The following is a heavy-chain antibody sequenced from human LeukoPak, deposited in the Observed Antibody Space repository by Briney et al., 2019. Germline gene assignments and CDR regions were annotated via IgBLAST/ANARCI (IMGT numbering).Heavy chain of an antibody. J-gene: IGHJ4*02. CDR1: GFTFSSYA. Sequence: GGSLRLSCAASGFTFSSYAMHWVRQAPGKGLEWVAVISYDGSNKYYADSVKGRFTISRDNSKNTLYLQMNSLRAEDTAVYYRARVYSYGGTNFDYWGQGTLVTVSS. D-gene: IGHD5-18*01. V-gene: IGHV3-30-3*01. CDR2: ISYDGSNK. CDR3: ARVYSYGGTNFDY.